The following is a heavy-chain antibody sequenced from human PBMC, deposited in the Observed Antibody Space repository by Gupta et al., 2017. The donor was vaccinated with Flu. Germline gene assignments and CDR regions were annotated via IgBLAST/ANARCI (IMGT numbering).Heavy chain of an antibody. CDR1: GFTFRRFT. CDR2: ISTTGSAI. V-gene: IGHV3-48*02. Sequence: EVQLMDSGGGLVQPWGSLKLSCAAAGFTFRRFTMNWVRQAPGQGLEWISYISTTGSAIYYADSVKGRFTISRDNAKNSLYLQMNGLRDDDTALYYCARDLDVAYYYGMDVWGQGTAVTVSS. J-gene: IGHJ6*02. CDR3: ARDLDVAYYYGMDV.